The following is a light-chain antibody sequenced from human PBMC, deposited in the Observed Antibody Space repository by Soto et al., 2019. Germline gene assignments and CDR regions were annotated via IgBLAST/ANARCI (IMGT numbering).Light chain of an antibody. V-gene: IGLV2-14*03. CDR2: DVS. CDR1: ISDVGSYNY. CDR3: GSYTTSSKYV. J-gene: IGLJ1*01. Sequence: QSALTQPASVSGSPGQSITISCTGTISDVGSYNYVSWYQQYPGKAPKLMIYDVSTRPSGVSDRFSGSKSGNTASLTISGLRAEDEADYYCGSYTTSSKYVFGTGTKLTGL.